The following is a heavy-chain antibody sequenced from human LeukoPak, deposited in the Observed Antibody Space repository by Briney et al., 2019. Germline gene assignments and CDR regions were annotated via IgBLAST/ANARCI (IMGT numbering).Heavy chain of an antibody. CDR1: GFTFSSYG. CDR3: AKDLGPYDILTGCDY. V-gene: IGHV3-30*18. J-gene: IGHJ4*02. Sequence: PGGSLRLSCAASGFTFSSYGMHWVRQAPGKGLEWVAVISYDGSNKYYADSVKGRFTISRDNSKNTLYLQMNSLRAEDTAVYYCAKDLGPYDILTGCDYWGQGTLVTASS. CDR2: ISYDGSNK. D-gene: IGHD3-9*01.